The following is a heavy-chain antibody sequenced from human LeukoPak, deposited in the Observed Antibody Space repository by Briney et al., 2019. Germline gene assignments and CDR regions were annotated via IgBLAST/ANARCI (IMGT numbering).Heavy chain of an antibody. Sequence: SETLSLTCAVYGGSFSGYYWSWIRQPPGKGLEWIGEINHSGSTNYNPSLKSRVTISVDTSKNQFSLKLSSVTAADTAVYYCARRGWLVRRFRWLDPWGQGTLVTVSS. CDR3: ARRGWLVRRFRWLDP. J-gene: IGHJ5*02. CDR1: GGSFSGYY. CDR2: INHSGST. V-gene: IGHV4-34*01. D-gene: IGHD6-19*01.